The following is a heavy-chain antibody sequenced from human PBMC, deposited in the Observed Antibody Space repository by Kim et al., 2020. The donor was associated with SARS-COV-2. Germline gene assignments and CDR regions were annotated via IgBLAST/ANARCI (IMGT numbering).Heavy chain of an antibody. V-gene: IGHV3-15*01. Sequence: GRFTISREDSKNTLYLQMNSLKTEDTAVYYCTRYYGSGSYYNARVDAFDIWGQGTMVTVSS. J-gene: IGHJ3*02. D-gene: IGHD3-10*01. CDR3: TRYYGSGSYYNARVDAFDI.